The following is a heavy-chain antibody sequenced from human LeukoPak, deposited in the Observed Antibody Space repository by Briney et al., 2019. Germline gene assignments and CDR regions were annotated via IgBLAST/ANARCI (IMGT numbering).Heavy chain of an antibody. Sequence: GGSLRLSCAASGFTVSNNYMTWVRQAPGKGLEWVSVIYSGGSTYYADSVKGRFTISRDNSKNTLYLQMNSLRAEDTAVYYCARSLMITFGGVDYWGQGTLVTVSS. CDR1: GFTVSNNY. J-gene: IGHJ4*02. CDR2: IYSGGST. V-gene: IGHV3-66*01. D-gene: IGHD3-16*01. CDR3: ARSLMITFGGVDY.